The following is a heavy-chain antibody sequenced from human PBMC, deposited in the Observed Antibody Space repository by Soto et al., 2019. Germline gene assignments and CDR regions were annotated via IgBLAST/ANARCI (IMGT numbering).Heavy chain of an antibody. V-gene: IGHV3-64D*08. CDR2: ISSNGGST. D-gene: IGHD3-22*01. CDR3: VKANPDYDSSGYLIPYFDY. CDR1: GFTFSSYA. Sequence: GGSLRLSCSASGFTFSSYAMHWVRQAPGKGLEYVSAISSNGGSTYYADSVKGRFTISRDNSKNTLYLQMSSLRAEDTAVYYCVKANPDYDSSGYLIPYFDYWGQGTLVTVSS. J-gene: IGHJ4*02.